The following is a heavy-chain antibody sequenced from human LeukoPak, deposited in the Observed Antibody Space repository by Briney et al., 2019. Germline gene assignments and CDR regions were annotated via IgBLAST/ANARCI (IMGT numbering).Heavy chain of an antibody. Sequence: VASVKVSCMASGGTFSSYAISWVRQAPGQGLEWMGRIIPILGIANYAQKFQGRVTITADKSTSTAYMELRSLRSEDTAVYYCARALGDYYFDYWGQGTLVTVSS. V-gene: IGHV1-69*04. CDR2: IIPILGIA. D-gene: IGHD2-21*02. J-gene: IGHJ4*02. CDR1: GGTFSSYA. CDR3: ARALGDYYFDY.